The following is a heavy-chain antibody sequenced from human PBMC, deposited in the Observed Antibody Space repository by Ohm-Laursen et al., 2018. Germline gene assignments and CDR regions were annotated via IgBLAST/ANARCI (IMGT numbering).Heavy chain of an antibody. J-gene: IGHJ6*02. CDR3: AKDFKGYSNGFYYYYGMDV. CDR1: GFTFSSYA. V-gene: IGHV3-23*01. CDR2: ISGTGGST. D-gene: IGHD5-18*01. Sequence: LSLTCTASGFTFSSYAMSWVRQAPGKGLEWVSAISGTGGSTYYADSVKGRFTISRDNSKNTLYLQMNSLRAEDTAVYYCAKDFKGYSNGFYYYYGMDVWGQGTTVTVSS.